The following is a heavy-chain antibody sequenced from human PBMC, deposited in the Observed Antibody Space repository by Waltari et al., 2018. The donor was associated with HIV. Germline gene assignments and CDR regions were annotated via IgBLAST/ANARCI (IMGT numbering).Heavy chain of an antibody. Sequence: QAQLVQSGAEVKKPGASMKVSCKASGYTFTSHDINWVRQATGQGLEWMGWMNPNSGNTGYAQMFQGRVTMTRNTSINTAYMELSSLKSEDTAVYYCARLLRGFSYGGAFDLWGQGTVVIVSS. CDR2: MNPNSGNT. J-gene: IGHJ3*01. CDR3: ARLLRGFSYGGAFDL. V-gene: IGHV1-8*01. D-gene: IGHD5-18*01. CDR1: GYTFTSHD.